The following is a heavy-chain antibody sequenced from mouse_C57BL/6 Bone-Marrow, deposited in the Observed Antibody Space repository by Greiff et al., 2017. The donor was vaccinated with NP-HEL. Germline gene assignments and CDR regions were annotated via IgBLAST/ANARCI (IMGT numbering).Heavy chain of an antibody. CDR2: IDPENGDT. V-gene: IGHV14-4*01. CDR3: TTSYGSSLSYWYFDV. D-gene: IGHD1-1*01. J-gene: IGHJ1*03. CDR1: GFNIKDDY. Sequence: EVKLQESGAELVRPGASVKLSCTASGFNIKDDYMHWVKQRPEQGLEWIGWIDPENGDTEYASKFQGKATITADTSSNTAYLQLSSLTSEDPAVYYCTTSYGSSLSYWYFDVWGTGTTVTVSS.